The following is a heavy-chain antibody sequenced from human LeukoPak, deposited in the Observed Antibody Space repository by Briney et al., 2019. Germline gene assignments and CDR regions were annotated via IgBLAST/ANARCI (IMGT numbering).Heavy chain of an antibody. Sequence: GESLKISCKDSGYSFNIYWIAWVRQLPGKGLVWMGIIYPGDSDTRYSPSFQGQVTISADKSISTAYLQWSSLKASDTAMYFCARRASPASGYYGDWFDPWGQGTLVTVSS. CDR1: GYSFNIYW. J-gene: IGHJ5*02. V-gene: IGHV5-51*01. CDR2: IYPGDSDT. CDR3: ARRASPASGYYGDWFDP. D-gene: IGHD3-22*01.